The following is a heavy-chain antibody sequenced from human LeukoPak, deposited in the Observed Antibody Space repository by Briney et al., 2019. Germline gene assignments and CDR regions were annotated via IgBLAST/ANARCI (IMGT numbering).Heavy chain of an antibody. CDR2: IYYSGST. J-gene: IGHJ4*02. D-gene: IGHD4-11*01. CDR1: GGSISSSSYY. CDR3: ARHARDYSNYFDY. Sequence: SETLSLTCTVSGGSISSSSYYWGWLRQPPGTGREWIGSIYYSGSTYYNPSLKSRVTISVDTSKNQFSLKLSSVTAADTAVYYCARHARDYSNYFDYWGQGTLVTVSS. V-gene: IGHV4-39*01.